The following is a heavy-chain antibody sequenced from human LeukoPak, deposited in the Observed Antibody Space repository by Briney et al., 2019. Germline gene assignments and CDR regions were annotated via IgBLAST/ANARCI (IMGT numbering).Heavy chain of an antibody. J-gene: IGHJ4*02. CDR1: GGSINSNSHH. Sequence: SETLSLTCSVSGGSINSNSHHWDWIRQAPGKGLEWIGNIYYSGATSYNPSLKSRVTISVDTSKNQFSLRLSSVTAADTAVYYCARRGDILTDYAFDYWGQGTLVTVSS. V-gene: IGHV4-39*01. CDR2: IYYSGAT. D-gene: IGHD3-9*01. CDR3: ARRGDILTDYAFDY.